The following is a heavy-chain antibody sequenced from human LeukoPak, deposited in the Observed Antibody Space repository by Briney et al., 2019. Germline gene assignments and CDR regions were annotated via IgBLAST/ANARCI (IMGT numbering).Heavy chain of an antibody. V-gene: IGHV1-69*13. CDR1: GGTFSSYA. CDR2: IIPIFGTA. J-gene: IGHJ3*02. Sequence: SVKVSRKASGGTFSSYAISWVRQAPGQGLEWMGGIIPIFGTANYAQKFQGRVTITADESTSTAYMELSSLRSEDTAVYYCAREGSNAFDIWGQGTMVTVSS. CDR3: AREGSNAFDI. D-gene: IGHD6-6*01.